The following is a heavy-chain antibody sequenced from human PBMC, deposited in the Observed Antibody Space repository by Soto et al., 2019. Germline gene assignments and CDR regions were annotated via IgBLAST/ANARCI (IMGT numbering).Heavy chain of an antibody. CDR2: IIDSGGST. CDR1: GFTFNNYA. J-gene: IGHJ6*02. V-gene: IGHV3-23*01. CDR3: AKGRSYYYYYGVDV. Sequence: GGSLRLSCAASGFTFNNYAMSWVRQAPGKGLEWVSAIIDSGGSTYYADSVKGRFTISRDNSKSTLYLQMNSLRAEDTALYYCAKGRSYYYYYGVDVWGQGTTVTVSS.